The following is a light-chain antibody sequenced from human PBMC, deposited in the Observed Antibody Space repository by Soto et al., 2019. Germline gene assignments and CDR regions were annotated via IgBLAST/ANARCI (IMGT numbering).Light chain of an antibody. J-gene: IGKJ1*01. Sequence: EIVLTQSPATLSLSPGERATLSCRASQSVSSYLAWYQQKPGQAPRLLIYDASNRATGIRARFSGSGSGTDFTLTIISLEPEDFAVYYCQQRSNWPPWTFGQGTKVEIK. CDR2: DAS. CDR1: QSVSSY. CDR3: QQRSNWPPWT. V-gene: IGKV3-11*01.